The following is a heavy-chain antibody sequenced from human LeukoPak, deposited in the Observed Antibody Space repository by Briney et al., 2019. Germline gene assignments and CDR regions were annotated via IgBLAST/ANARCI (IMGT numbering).Heavy chain of an antibody. J-gene: IGHJ6*03. CDR3: ASKNTDFWSGYTNYYYYYMAV. V-gene: IGHV4-4*02. Sequence: SGTLSLTCAVSGGSISSSNWWSWVRQPPGKGLEWIGEIYHSGSTNYNPSLKSRVTISVDKSKTQFSLKLSSVTAADTAVYYCASKNTDFWSGYTNYYYYYMAVWGKGTTVTVSS. CDR2: IYHSGST. D-gene: IGHD3-3*01. CDR1: GGSISSSNW.